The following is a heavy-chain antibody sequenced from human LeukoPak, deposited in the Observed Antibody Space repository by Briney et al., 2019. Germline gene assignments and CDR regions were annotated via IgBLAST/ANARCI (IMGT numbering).Heavy chain of an antibody. J-gene: IGHJ5*02. CDR2: INPSTGDT. CDR1: GYRFTDSY. V-gene: IGHV1-2*02. CDR3: VSAYDQ. Sequence: GASVKVSCKASGYRFTDSYMHWVRQAPGRGFVWMGWINPSTGDTKYAKMFQGRVTLTTGASINTAYMELSGLRPADTAVYFCVSAYDQWGQGTLVTVSS.